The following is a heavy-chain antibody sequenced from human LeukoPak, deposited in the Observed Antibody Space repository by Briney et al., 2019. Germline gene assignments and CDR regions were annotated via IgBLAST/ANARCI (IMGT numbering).Heavy chain of an antibody. CDR1: GFTFDDYS. CDR2: ITWDATKT. V-gene: IGHV3-43*01. J-gene: IGHJ4*02. Sequence: GGSLRLSCAASGFTFDDYSMHWVRQAPGKGLEWVSLITWDATKTYYADSVRGRFTVSRDDSKNSLYLQMNSLTTEDTALYYCAKGRIPGTTGTFNYFDYWGQGTLVSVSS. CDR3: AKGRIPGTTGTFNYFDY. D-gene: IGHD4-11*01.